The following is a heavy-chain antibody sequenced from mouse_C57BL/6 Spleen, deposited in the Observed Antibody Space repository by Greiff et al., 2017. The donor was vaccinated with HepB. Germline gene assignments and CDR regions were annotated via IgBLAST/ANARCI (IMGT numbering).Heavy chain of an antibody. D-gene: IGHD2-4*01. J-gene: IGHJ4*01. CDR1: GFSLTSYG. CDR3: AEEYDYDAYYYAMGG. V-gene: IGHV2-5*01. Sequence: VQLQESGPGLVQPSQSLSITCTVSGFSLTSYGVHWVRQSPGKGLEWLGVIWRGGSTDYNAAFMSRLSITKDDSKRQVLFKMSSLQADDTAIYYGAEEYDYDAYYYAMGGWGKGTSVTVA. CDR2: IWRGGST.